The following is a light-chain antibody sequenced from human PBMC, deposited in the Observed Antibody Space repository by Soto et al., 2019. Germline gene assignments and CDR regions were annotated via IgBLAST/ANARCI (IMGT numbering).Light chain of an antibody. J-gene: IGLJ1*01. CDR2: SNT. Sequence: SVLTQQPSASGAPGQTVTISCSGSSSNIGSHTVNWYQHLPGTAPKLLIYSNTQRPLGVPVRFSGSKSGTSASLAISGLQSEDEAEYYCAAWDDRLYVFGTGTKVTVL. CDR1: SSNIGSHT. V-gene: IGLV1-44*01. CDR3: AAWDDRLYV.